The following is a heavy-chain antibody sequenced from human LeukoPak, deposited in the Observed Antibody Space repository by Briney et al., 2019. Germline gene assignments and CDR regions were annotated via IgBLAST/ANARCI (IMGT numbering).Heavy chain of an antibody. CDR3: ARFGSGCGGDCWGGMDV. D-gene: IGHD2-21*02. V-gene: IGHV3-48*04. CDR1: GFTLSSNS. Sequence: GGSLRLSCVASGFTLSSNSMIWVRQAPGKGLEWVSYINPSSTTIFYGDSVKGRFTISRDNAKNSLYLQMSSLRVEDTAVYYCARFGSGCGGDCWGGMDVWGQGTTVTVSS. J-gene: IGHJ6*02. CDR2: INPSSTTI.